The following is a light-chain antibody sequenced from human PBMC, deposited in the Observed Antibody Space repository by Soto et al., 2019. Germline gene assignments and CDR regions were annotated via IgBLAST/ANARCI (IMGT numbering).Light chain of an antibody. J-gene: IGKJ4*01. CDR3: QQYNNWPLT. V-gene: IGKV3-15*01. CDR2: GAS. Sequence: EIVMTQSPATLSASPWERATLSCRASQSVYSNLAWYQQTPGQAPRLLIYGASTRATGIPARFSGSGSGTECSLTISSLQSEDFAVFYCQQYNNWPLTFGGGTKVEIK. CDR1: QSVYSN.